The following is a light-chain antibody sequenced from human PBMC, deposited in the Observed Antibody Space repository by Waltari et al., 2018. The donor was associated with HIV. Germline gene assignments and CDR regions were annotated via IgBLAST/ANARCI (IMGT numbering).Light chain of an antibody. CDR2: GAS. CDR3: QHYGTSPPIYI. V-gene: IGKV3-20*01. J-gene: IGKJ2*01. CDR1: QSVTTF. Sequence: EIVLTQSPGTVSLSPGDRATLSCRASQSVTTFLAWFQQIPGQAPRLLIYGASNRATGIPDRFSASGSGTDFILTISRLEPEDFAVYYCQHYGTSPPIYIFGQGTRLQI.